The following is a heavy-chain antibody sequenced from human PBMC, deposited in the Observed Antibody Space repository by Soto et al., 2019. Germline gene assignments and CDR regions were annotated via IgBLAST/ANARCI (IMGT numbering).Heavy chain of an antibody. V-gene: IGHV4-59*01. CDR3: ASSFLVREYYYYGMDV. CDR2: IYYSGST. CDR1: GGSISSYY. D-gene: IGHD6-13*01. Sequence: SETLSLTCTVSGGSISSYYWSWIRQPPGKGLEWIGYIYYSGSTNYNPSLKSRVTISVDTSKNQFSLKLSSVTAADTAVYYCASSFLVREYYYYGMDVWGQGTTVTVSS. J-gene: IGHJ6*02.